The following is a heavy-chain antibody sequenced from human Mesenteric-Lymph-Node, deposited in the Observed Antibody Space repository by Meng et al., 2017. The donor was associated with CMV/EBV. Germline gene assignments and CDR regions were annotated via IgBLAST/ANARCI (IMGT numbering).Heavy chain of an antibody. CDR3: ARANRGNYDFWSGYYRDYYYYYGMDV. V-gene: IGHV3-21*01. J-gene: IGHJ6*02. CDR1: GFTFSSYS. Sequence: GESLKISCAASGFTFSSYSMNWVRQAPGRGLEWVSSISSSSSYIYYADSVKGRFTISRDNAKNSLYLQMNSLRAEDTAVYYCARANRGNYDFWSGYYRDYYYYYGMDVWGQGTTVTVSS. D-gene: IGHD3-3*01. CDR2: ISSSSSYI.